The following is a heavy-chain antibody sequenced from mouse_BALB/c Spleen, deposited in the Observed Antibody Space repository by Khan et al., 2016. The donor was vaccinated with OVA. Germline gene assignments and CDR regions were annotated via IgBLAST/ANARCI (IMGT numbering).Heavy chain of an antibody. CDR2: IYPGSGTT. CDR1: GYTFTDYV. Sequence: QVQLQQPGPELMKPGASVNISCKASGYTFTDYVINWVKQRTGQGLEWIGEIYPGSGTTYYNEKFKGKATLTADKSSNTAYMQRSSLTSEDTAVYFCAKDYASWFAYWGQGTLVTVSA. V-gene: IGHV1-77*01. D-gene: IGHD1-1*02. J-gene: IGHJ3*01. CDR3: AKDYASWFAY.